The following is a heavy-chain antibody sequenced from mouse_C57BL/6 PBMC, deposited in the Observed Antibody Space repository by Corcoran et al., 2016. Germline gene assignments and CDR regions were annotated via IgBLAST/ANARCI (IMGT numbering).Heavy chain of an antibody. CDR2: INTYSGVP. D-gene: IGHD2-10*02. J-gene: IGHJ4*01. Sequence: QIQLVQSGPELKKPGETVKISCKASGYTFTTYGMSWVKQAPGKGLKWMVWINTYSGVPTYADDFKGRFAFSLETSASTAYLQINNLKNEDTATYFCARDGYDYYAMDYWGQGTSVTVSS. V-gene: IGHV9-3*01. CDR1: GYTFTTYG. CDR3: ARDGYDYYAMDY.